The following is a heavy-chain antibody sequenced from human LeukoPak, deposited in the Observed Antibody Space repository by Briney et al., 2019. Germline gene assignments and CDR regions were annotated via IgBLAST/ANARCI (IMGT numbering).Heavy chain of an antibody. Sequence: PGGSLRLSCAASGFTFSSYSMNWVRQAPGKGPEWVSSISTSSNYIYYADSVKGRFTISRDNSKNTLYLQMNSLRAEDTAVYYCAKATLLYYYGSGSPRGVYFDYWGQGTLVTVSS. CDR2: ISTSSNYI. CDR1: GFTFSSYS. D-gene: IGHD3-10*01. V-gene: IGHV3-21*04. CDR3: AKATLLYYYGSGSPRGVYFDY. J-gene: IGHJ4*02.